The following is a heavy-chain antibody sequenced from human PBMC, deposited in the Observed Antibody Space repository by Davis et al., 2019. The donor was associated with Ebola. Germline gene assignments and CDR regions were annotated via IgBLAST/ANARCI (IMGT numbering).Heavy chain of an antibody. CDR2: ITGGGGST. V-gene: IGHV3-23*01. D-gene: IGHD1-1*01. CDR3: ARVDTTKTYYYGMDV. Sequence: GESLKISCAASGFNFINHAMTWVRQAPGKGLEWVSSITGGGGSTHHADSVKGRFTISRDSWKNTLYLQMNSLRAEDTAVYYCARVDTTKTYYYGMDVWGQGTTVTVSS. J-gene: IGHJ6*02. CDR1: GFNFINHA.